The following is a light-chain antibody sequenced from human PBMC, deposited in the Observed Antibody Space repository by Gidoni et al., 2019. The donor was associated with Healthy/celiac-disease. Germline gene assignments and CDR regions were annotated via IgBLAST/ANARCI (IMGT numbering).Light chain of an antibody. J-gene: IGLJ3*02. CDR1: SSNIGAGYA. CDR2: GNS. Sequence: QSVLTQPPSVSGAPGQRVTISCTGSSSNIGAGYAVHWYQQLPGTAPKPLIYGNSHRPSGVPDRFSGSKSGTSASLAITGLQAEDEADYYCQSYDSSLSGVFGGGTKLTVL. CDR3: QSYDSSLSGV. V-gene: IGLV1-40*01.